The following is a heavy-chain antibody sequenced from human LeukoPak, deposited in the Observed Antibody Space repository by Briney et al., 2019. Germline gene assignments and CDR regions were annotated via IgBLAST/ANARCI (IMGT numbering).Heavy chain of an antibody. Sequence: GGSLRLSCAASGFTFSSSAMTWVRQAPGKGLVWVSATSGSGGTTYSADSVKGRFTISRDNSKNTLFLQMNSLRADDTAVYYCARTSSGWYGRFDYWGQGTLVTVSS. CDR2: TSGSGGTT. J-gene: IGHJ4*02. CDR3: ARTSSGWYGRFDY. D-gene: IGHD6-19*01. V-gene: IGHV3-23*01. CDR1: GFTFSSSA.